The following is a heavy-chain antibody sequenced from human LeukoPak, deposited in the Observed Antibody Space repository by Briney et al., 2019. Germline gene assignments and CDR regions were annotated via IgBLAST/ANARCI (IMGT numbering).Heavy chain of an antibody. CDR3: ARGSVLGTASWFDP. Sequence: ASVKVSCKASGGTFSSYAISWVRQAPGQGLEWMGWVNPNRGDTNYAQKFQDWVTMTIDTSINTAYMELNRLTSDDTAVYYCARGSVLGTASWFDPWGQGTLVTVSS. CDR2: VNPNRGDT. D-gene: IGHD2-8*02. CDR1: GGTFSSYA. V-gene: IGHV1-2*04. J-gene: IGHJ5*02.